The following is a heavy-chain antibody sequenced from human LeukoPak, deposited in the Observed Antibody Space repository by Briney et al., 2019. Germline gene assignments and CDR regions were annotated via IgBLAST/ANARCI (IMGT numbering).Heavy chain of an antibody. CDR1: GYSFTSYW. V-gene: IGHV5-10-1*01. CDR2: IDPSDSYT. D-gene: IGHD4-17*01. J-gene: IGHJ5*02. CDR3: ARHGANYGDYGWFDP. Sequence: GESLKISCKGSGYSFTSYWTSWVRQMPGKGLEWMGRIDPSDSYTNYSPSFQGHVTISADKSISTAYLQWSSLKASDTAMYYCARHGANYGDYGWFDPWGQGTLVTVSS.